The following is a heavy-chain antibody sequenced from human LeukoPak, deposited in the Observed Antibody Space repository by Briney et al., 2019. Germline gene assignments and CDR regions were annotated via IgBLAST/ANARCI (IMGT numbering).Heavy chain of an antibody. V-gene: IGHV3-33*01. CDR3: VSRDGYSYGLDY. CDR1: GFTFSRNA. D-gene: IGHD5-18*01. CDR2: IWYDGSNK. J-gene: IGHJ4*02. Sequence: PGGSLRLSCAASGFTFSRNAMHWVRQAPGKGLGWVTVIWYDGSNKYYADSVKGRFTISRDNSKNTLYLQMNSLRVEDTAVYYCVSRDGYSYGLDYWGQGTPVTVSS.